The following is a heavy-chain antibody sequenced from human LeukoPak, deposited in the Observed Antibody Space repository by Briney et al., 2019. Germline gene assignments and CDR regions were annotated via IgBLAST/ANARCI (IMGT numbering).Heavy chain of an antibody. CDR1: GYIFTGYY. CDR3: ARTDYYDSSGYFDY. D-gene: IGHD3-22*01. CDR2: INPKSGGT. J-gene: IGHJ4*02. Sequence: ASVKVSCKASGYIFTGYYIHWVRQAPGQGLEWMGWINPKSGGTNYAQKFQGRVTMTRDTSISSAYMELSRLRSDDTAVYYCARTDYYDSSGYFDYWGQGTLVTVSS. V-gene: IGHV1-2*02.